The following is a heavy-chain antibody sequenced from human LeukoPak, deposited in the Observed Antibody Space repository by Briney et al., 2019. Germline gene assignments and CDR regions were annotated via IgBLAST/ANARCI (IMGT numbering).Heavy chain of an antibody. CDR3: ARDRRRDLFQAFDI. Sequence: PADTLSLTCTVSGDSIRTSFWSWIRQPPGKGLEWIAYVHKSESANYNPSLKSRVTISLDTPKNQFSLKLRSVTAADTAIYFCARDRRRDLFQAFDIWGRGTTVPVFS. CDR1: GDSIRTSF. D-gene: IGHD1-14*01. J-gene: IGHJ3*02. V-gene: IGHV4-59*01. CDR2: VHKSESA.